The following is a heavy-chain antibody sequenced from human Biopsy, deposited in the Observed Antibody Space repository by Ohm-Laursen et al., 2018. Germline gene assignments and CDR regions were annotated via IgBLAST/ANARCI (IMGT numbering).Heavy chain of an antibody. D-gene: IGHD6-19*01. CDR3: VAYPSSGFFENNDDFAMDV. J-gene: IGHJ6*02. CDR1: GGAFTNYA. CDR2: IITVSETA. Sequence: SVKVSCKASGGAFTNYAINWVRQAPGHGLEWLGGIITVSETAGYAERFQGRVTITADVTTTTAYMDLSCLRSEDTAVYYCVAYPSSGFFENNDDFAMDVWGQGTTVIVSS. V-gene: IGHV1-69*13.